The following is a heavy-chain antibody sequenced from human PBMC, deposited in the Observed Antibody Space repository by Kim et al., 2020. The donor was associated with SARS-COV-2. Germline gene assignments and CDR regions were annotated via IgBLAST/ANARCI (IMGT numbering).Heavy chain of an antibody. CDR3: AGYSGFLGPWFDL. D-gene: IGHD5-12*01. Sequence: GGSLRLSCAASGFTFSNAWMSWVRQAPGKGLEWVGRIKSKTDGGTTDYAAPMKGRFTISRDDSKNTLYLQMNSLKTEDTAVYYCAGYSGFLGPWFDLWGRGTLVTVSS. J-gene: IGHJ2*01. CDR1: GFTFSNAW. CDR2: IKSKTDGGTT. V-gene: IGHV3-15*01.